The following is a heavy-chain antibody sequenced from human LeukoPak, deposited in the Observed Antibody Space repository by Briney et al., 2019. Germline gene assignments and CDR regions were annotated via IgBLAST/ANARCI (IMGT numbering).Heavy chain of an antibody. J-gene: IGHJ3*02. Sequence: GESLKTSXXXXXXXXTSXWIGWVRQMPGKGLEWMGIIYPGDSDTRYSPSFQGQVTISADKSISTAYLQWSSLKASDTAMYYCARCSNTKGYYDILTGYYPGRADAFDIWGQGTMVTVSS. CDR1: XXXXTSXW. CDR2: IYPGDSDT. D-gene: IGHD3-9*01. CDR3: ARCSNTKGYYDILTGYYPGRADAFDI. V-gene: IGHV5-51*01.